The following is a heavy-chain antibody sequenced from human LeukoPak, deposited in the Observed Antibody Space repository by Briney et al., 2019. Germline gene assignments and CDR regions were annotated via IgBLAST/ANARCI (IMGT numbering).Heavy chain of an antibody. CDR3: TRETINYFDY. CDR1: GDSVSSNMVA. J-gene: IGHJ4*02. CDR2: TYYRSKWYN. Sequence: SQTLSLTCAISGDSVSSNMVAWNWIRQSPSRGLEWLGRTYYRSKWYNNYAVSVKSRITINPDTSKNQFSLQLNSVTLEDTAVYYCTRETINYFDYWGQGTLVTVSS. V-gene: IGHV6-1*01. D-gene: IGHD4/OR15-4a*01.